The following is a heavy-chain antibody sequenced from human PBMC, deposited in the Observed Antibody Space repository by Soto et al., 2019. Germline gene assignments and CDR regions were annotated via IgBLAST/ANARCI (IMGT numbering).Heavy chain of an antibody. Sequence: QVQLVQSGAEVKKPGSSVKVSCKASGGTFSSYAISWVRQAPGQGLEWMGGIIPIFGTANYAQKFQGRVTITADESTSTAYMELSRLRSEDTAVYYCARGGTMVRGALRGMDVWGQGTTVTVSS. CDR2: IIPIFGTA. CDR1: GGTFSSYA. V-gene: IGHV1-69*01. CDR3: ARGGTMVRGALRGMDV. D-gene: IGHD3-10*01. J-gene: IGHJ6*02.